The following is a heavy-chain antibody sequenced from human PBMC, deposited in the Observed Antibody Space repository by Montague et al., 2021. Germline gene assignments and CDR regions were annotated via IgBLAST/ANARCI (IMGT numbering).Heavy chain of an antibody. CDR1: GFTFSRFP. Sequence: SLRLSCAASGFTFSRFPMHWVRQAPGKGLEWVAVISHDGSNEYYSESVKGRLTISRDNSKNTLYLQMNSLRAEDTAVYHCAKGHDYYQPAHCRANHYYGMDVWGQGTTVTVSS. J-gene: IGHJ6*02. D-gene: IGHD3-10*01. CDR3: AKGHDYYQPAHCRANHYYGMDV. V-gene: IGHV3-30*18. CDR2: ISHDGSNE.